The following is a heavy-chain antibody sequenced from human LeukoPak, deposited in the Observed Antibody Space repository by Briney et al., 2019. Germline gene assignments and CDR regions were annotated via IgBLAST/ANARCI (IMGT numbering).Heavy chain of an antibody. CDR2: ISYDGSNK. J-gene: IGHJ4*02. D-gene: IGHD4-17*01. CDR3: ARGRYGDYLFDY. V-gene: IGHV3-30-3*01. Sequence: PGGSLRLSCAASGFTFSSYAMHWVRQAPGKGLEWVAVISYDGSNKYYADSVKGRFTISRDNSKNTLYLQMNSLRAEDTAVYYCARGRYGDYLFDYWGQGTLVTDSS. CDR1: GFTFSSYA.